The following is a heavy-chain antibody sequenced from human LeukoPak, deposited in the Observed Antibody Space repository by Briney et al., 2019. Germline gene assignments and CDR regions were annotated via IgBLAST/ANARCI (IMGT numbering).Heavy chain of an antibody. CDR2: IYTSGST. CDR1: GDSISTGSHY. D-gene: IGHD6-13*01. CDR3: ASYSTYSSSLTFDY. V-gene: IGHV4-61*02. J-gene: IGHJ4*02. Sequence: SETLSLTCTVSGDSISTGSHYWSWIRQPAGKELEWIGRIYTSGSTNYNPSLKSRVTMSVDTSKNQFSLKLSSVTAADTAVYYCASYSTYSSSLTFDYWGQGTLVTVSS.